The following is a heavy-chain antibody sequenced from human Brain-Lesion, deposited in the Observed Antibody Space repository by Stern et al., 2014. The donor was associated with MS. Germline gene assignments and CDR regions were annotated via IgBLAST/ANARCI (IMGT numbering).Heavy chain of an antibody. V-gene: IGHV1-18*04. J-gene: IGHJ4*02. CDR1: GFTFANYG. CDR3: ARYDSGSADY. Sequence: VHLVDSGTEVKEPGASVKVSCKTSGFTFANYGIVWVRQAPGQGLEWMGWVSPYNGKTNYEQTVQGRVTMTSDTSTTTAYMELRSLRSDDTAVYYCARYDSGSADYWGQGTLVTVSS. CDR2: VSPYNGKT. D-gene: IGHD6-19*01.